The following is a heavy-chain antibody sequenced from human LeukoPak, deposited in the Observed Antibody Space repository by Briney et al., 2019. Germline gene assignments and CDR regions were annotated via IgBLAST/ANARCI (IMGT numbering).Heavy chain of an antibody. CDR3: TTDMLLWFGELLFDFDY. CDR1: GYTFTRYY. J-gene: IGHJ4*02. D-gene: IGHD3-10*01. V-gene: IGHV1-46*01. CDR2: INPSGGSA. Sequence: ASVKVSCKASGYTFTRYYMHWVRQAPGQGLEWMGIINPSGGSARYAQKFQGRVTMTRDTSTSTVYMEVSSLKTEDTAVYYCTTDMLLWFGELLFDFDYWGQGTLVTVSS.